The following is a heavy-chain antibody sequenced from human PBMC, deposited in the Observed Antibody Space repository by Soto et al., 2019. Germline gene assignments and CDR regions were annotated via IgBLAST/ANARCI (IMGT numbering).Heavy chain of an antibody. CDR3: AHYTTNTSCDV. Sequence: QITLKESSPTLVKPTQTLTLTCSFSGFSLYSGGVGVGWIRQPPGKALEWLALLYWDETRRYNPSLRNTLTIAKDTSENLVVLTMTDMGPVDTGTYFCAHYTTNTSCDVWGKGTTVTVSS. CDR2: LYWDETR. CDR1: GFSLYSGGVG. V-gene: IGHV2-5*02. D-gene: IGHD1-1*01. J-gene: IGHJ6*04.